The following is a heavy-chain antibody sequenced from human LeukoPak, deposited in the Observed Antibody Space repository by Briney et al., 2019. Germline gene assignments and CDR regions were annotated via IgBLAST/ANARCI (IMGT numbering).Heavy chain of an antibody. Sequence: GASVKVSCKAPGYTFTSYYMHWVRQAPGQGLEWMGIINPSGGSTSYAQKFQGRVTMTRDTSTSTVYMELSSLRSEDTAVYYCARDGIVERGFDYWGQGTLVTVSS. CDR1: GYTFTSYY. CDR3: ARDGIVERGFDY. D-gene: IGHD1-1*01. J-gene: IGHJ4*02. CDR2: INPSGGST. V-gene: IGHV1-46*01.